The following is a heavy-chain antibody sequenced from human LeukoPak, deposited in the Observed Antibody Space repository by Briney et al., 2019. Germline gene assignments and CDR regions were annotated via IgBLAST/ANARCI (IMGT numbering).Heavy chain of an antibody. D-gene: IGHD6-13*01. CDR1: GFTFSSYS. CDR3: VGGPISAAGEDY. Sequence: GGSLRLSCAASGFTFSSYSMNWVRQAPGKGLEWVSSISGGSGYIYYADSVKGRFTISRDNAKNSLSLQMYSLRAEDTAVYYCVGGPISAAGEDYWGQGVLVTVSS. CDR2: ISGGSGYI. V-gene: IGHV3-21*01. J-gene: IGHJ4*02.